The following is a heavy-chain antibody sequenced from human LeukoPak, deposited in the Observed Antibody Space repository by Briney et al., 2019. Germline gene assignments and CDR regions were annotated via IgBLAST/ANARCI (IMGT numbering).Heavy chain of an antibody. D-gene: IGHD3-22*01. J-gene: IGHJ4*02. V-gene: IGHV3-23*01. Sequence: GGSLRLSCAASGFSFYNYALNWVRQAPGKGLEWVSVIGGSGGGTYYADSVKGRFTIFRDSSKNTLYLQMNNLRAEDTAVYYCAKGGDSSAYYFYDYWGQGALVTVSS. CDR2: IGGSGGGT. CDR1: GFSFYNYA. CDR3: AKGGDSSAYYFYDY.